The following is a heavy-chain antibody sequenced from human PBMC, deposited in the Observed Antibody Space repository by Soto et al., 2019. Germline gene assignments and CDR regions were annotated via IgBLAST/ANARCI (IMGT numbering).Heavy chain of an antibody. CDR3: GSVRPSGYVLS. V-gene: IGHV4-59*01. CDR1: GGSLSSYY. CDR2: VYFSGNT. J-gene: IGHJ5*02. D-gene: IGHD6-25*01. Sequence: SETLSLTCTVAGGSLSSYYWTLIRQSPGKGLEWIGYVYFSGNTNYNPSLKSRVTISIDTSKNQFSLRLASVTAADTAFYYCGSVRPSGYVLSWGQGTLVTVS.